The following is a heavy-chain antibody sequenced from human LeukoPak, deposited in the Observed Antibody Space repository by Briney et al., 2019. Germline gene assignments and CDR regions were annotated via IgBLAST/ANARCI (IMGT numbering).Heavy chain of an antibody. CDR1: GGSISSYY. D-gene: IGHD2-2*02. J-gene: IGHJ4*02. CDR2: IYYSGST. V-gene: IGHV4-59*01. CDR3: ARDPDTDYFDY. Sequence: SETLSLTCTVSGGSISSYYWSWIRHPPGKGLEWIGYIYYSGSTNYNPSLKSRVTISVDTSKNQFSLKLSSVTAADTAVYYCARDPDTDYFDYWGQGTLVTVSS.